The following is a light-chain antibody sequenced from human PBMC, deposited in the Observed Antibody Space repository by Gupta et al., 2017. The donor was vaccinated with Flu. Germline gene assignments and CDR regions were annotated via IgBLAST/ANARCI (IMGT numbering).Light chain of an antibody. J-gene: IGKJ1*01. CDR3: QQYSDWPPWT. Sequence: EIVMTQSLTTLSVSPGERITHSCRASQSVSNNLAWYQQKPGQAPRLLIYGALNRATDIPARFSGSGSGTEFTLSINSLRSDDFAIYYCQQYSDWPPWTFGQGTRVEMK. V-gene: IGKV3-15*01. CDR1: QSVSNN. CDR2: GAL.